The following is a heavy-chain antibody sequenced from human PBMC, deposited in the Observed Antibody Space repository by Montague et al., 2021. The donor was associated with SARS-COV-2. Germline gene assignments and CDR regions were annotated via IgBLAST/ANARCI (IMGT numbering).Heavy chain of an antibody. CDR1: GGSISSSNW. J-gene: IGHJ6*02. Sequence: SETLSLTCAVSGGSISSSNWWSWVRQPPGKGLEWIGEIYHSGSTNYNPSLKSRVTMSVDKSKNQFSLKLSSVTAADTAVYYCARGNSSGWYGYYYYGMDVWGQGTTVTVSS. D-gene: IGHD6-19*01. CDR3: ARGNSSGWYGYYYYGMDV. V-gene: IGHV4-4*02. CDR2: IYHSGST.